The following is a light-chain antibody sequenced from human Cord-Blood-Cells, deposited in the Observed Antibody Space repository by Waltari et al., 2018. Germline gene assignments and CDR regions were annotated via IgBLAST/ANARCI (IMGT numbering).Light chain of an antibody. CDR1: KSVSSN. J-gene: IGKJ3*01. CDR3: QQYNNWPHT. V-gene: IGKV3-15*01. CDR2: GES. Sequence: EIVRPQFPGTESVSPGERATLSGRACKSVSSNLAWYQQKPGQAPRLLIYGESTRATGIPARFSGSGSGTEFTLTISSLQSEDLAVYYCQQYNNWPHTFGPGTKVDIK.